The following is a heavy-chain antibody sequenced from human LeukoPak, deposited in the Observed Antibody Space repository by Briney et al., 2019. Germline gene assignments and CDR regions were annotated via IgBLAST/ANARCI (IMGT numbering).Heavy chain of an antibody. J-gene: IGHJ4*02. CDR1: GGSMSSNTYY. D-gene: IGHD3-10*01. CDR2: IYHSGST. V-gene: IGHV4-39*02. Sequence: SETLSLTCTVSGGSMSSNTYYWAWIRQPPGKGLEWIGSIYHSGSTYYNPSLNSRVTISVDTSENHFSLRLSSVTAADTAVYYCARDSNGSGSWTQDYWGQGTLVTVSS. CDR3: ARDSNGSGSWTQDY.